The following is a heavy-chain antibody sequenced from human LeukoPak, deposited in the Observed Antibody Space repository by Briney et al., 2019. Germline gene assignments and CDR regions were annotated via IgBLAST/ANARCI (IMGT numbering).Heavy chain of an antibody. CDR1: GFSFSRYW. D-gene: IGHD1-26*01. CDR3: ARDLSGAWDF. V-gene: IGHV3-74*01. CDR2: INEDGSIT. J-gene: IGHJ4*02. Sequence: GGSLRLSCADSGFSFSRYWMHWVRQVPGKGLVWFSRINEDGSITNYADSVKGRFTISRDNAKRTLYLQMHSLRAEDTAMYYCARDLSGAWDFWGQGTLVTVSS.